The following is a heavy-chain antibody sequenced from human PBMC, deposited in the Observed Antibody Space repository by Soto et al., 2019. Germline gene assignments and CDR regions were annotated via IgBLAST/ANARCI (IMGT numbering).Heavy chain of an antibody. CDR1: GFTFSSYV. CDR3: ARGSSSRYFDY. V-gene: IGHV3-23*01. CDR2: ISGGGDSA. J-gene: IGHJ4*02. Sequence: GGSLRLSCAASGFTFSSYVMRWVRQAPGKGLEWVSAISGGGDSAYYTDSVRGRFTISRDNSKNTLYLQMNSLRAEDTALYYCARGSSSRYFDYWGQGILVTVSS. D-gene: IGHD2-2*01.